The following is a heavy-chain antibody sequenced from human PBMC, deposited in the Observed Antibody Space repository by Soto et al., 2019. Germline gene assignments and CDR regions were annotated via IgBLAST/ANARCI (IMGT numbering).Heavy chain of an antibody. V-gene: IGHV4-59*01. CDR1: GGSISSYY. CDR3: ARERATRYMTTVISEAFDI. Sequence: PSETLSLTCTVSGGSISSYYWSWIRQPPGKGLEWIGYIYYSGSTNYNPSLKSRVTISVDTSKNQFSLKLSSVTAADTAVYYCARERATRYMTTVISEAFDIWGQGTMVTVS. CDR2: IYYSGST. D-gene: IGHD4-17*01. J-gene: IGHJ3*02.